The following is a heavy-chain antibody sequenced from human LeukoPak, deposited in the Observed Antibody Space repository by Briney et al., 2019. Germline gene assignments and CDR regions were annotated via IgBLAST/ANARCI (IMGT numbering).Heavy chain of an antibody. V-gene: IGHV1-46*01. CDR3: AREGLYSSSWYTVAGTLEYFQH. D-gene: IGHD6-13*01. CDR1: GYTFTSYY. Sequence: ASVKVSCKASGYTFTSYYMHWVRQAPGQGLEWMGIINPRGGSTSYAQKFQGRVTMTRDTSTNTVYMELSSLRSEDTAVYYCAREGLYSSSWYTVAGTLEYFQHWGQGTLATVSS. J-gene: IGHJ1*01. CDR2: INPRGGST.